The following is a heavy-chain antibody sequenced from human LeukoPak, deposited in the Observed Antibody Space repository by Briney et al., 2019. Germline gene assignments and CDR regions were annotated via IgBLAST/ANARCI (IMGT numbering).Heavy chain of an antibody. CDR2: VYYTGST. D-gene: IGHD3-10*01. J-gene: IGHJ4*02. Sequence: PSETLSLTCTVSGGSISSYYWSWVRQPPGKGLEWIGFVYYTGSTNYSPSLKSRVTISVDTSKNQFSLKLSSVTAADTAVYYCARGSIRVVPWGQGTLVTVSS. CDR3: ARGSIRVVP. CDR1: GGSISSYY. V-gene: IGHV4-59*12.